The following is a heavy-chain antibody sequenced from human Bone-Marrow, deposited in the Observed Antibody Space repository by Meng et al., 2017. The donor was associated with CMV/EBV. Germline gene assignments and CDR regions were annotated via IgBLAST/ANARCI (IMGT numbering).Heavy chain of an antibody. Sequence: GESLKISCAASGFTVSSNYMSWVRQAPGKGLEWVSVIYSGGSTYYADSVKGRFTISRDNSKNTLYLQMNSLRAEDTAVYYCARDRSGSYYFDYWGQGTRVTVSS. D-gene: IGHD1-26*01. CDR2: IYSGGST. J-gene: IGHJ4*02. V-gene: IGHV3-53*01. CDR1: GFTVSSNY. CDR3: ARDRSGSYYFDY.